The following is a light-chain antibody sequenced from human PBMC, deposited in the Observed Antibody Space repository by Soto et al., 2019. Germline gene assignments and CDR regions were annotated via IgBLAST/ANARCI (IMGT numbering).Light chain of an antibody. V-gene: IGKV3-20*01. CDR1: ESVRNNS. Sequence: ELALTQSPGTLSLSPGERATLSCRASESVRNNSLAWYQQHPGQAPRLLIFGASSRATGIPDRFTGSGSGADFSLTISRLEPEDSAVYFCHHYGYGADTFGQGTKLEIK. CDR3: HHYGYGADT. J-gene: IGKJ2*01. CDR2: GAS.